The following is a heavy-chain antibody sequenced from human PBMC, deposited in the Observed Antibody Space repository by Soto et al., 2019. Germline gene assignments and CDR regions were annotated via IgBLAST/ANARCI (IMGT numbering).Heavy chain of an antibody. CDR3: ARTLLRYFDWLLLAPGAFDI. V-gene: IGHV1-3*01. J-gene: IGHJ3*02. CDR2: INAGNGNT. Sequence: GASVKVSCKASGYTFTSYAMHWVRQAPGQRLEWMAWINAGNGNTKYSQKFQGRVTITRDTSASTAYMELSSLRSEDTAVYYCARTLLRYFDWLLLAPGAFDIWGQGTMVTVS. CDR1: GYTFTSYA. D-gene: IGHD3-9*01.